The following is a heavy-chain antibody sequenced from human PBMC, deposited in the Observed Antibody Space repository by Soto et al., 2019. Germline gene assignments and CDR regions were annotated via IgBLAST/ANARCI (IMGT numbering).Heavy chain of an antibody. Sequence: GASVKVSCKASGYTFTSYGISWVRQAPGQGLEWMGWISAYNGNTNYAQKLQGRVTMTTDTSTSTAYMELRSLRSDDTAVYYRAIPCTGEDYYYYGMDVWGQGTTVTVSS. J-gene: IGHJ6*02. D-gene: IGHD1-26*01. CDR1: GYTFTSYG. CDR2: ISAYNGNT. V-gene: IGHV1-18*01. CDR3: AIPCTGEDYYYYGMDV.